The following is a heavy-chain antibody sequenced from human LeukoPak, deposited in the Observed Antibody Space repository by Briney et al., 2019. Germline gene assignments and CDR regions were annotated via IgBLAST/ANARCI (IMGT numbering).Heavy chain of an antibody. CDR1: GFTFSGYA. J-gene: IGHJ6*03. D-gene: IGHD3-3*01. Sequence: GGSLRLSCAASGFTFSGYAMSWVRQAPGKGLEWVSAISGSGGSTYYADSVKGRFTISRDNSKNTLYLQMNSLRAEDTAVYYCAKGGGTIFGVVINYYYYMDVWGKGTTVTVSS. CDR3: AKGGGTIFGVVINYYYYMDV. CDR2: ISGSGGST. V-gene: IGHV3-23*01.